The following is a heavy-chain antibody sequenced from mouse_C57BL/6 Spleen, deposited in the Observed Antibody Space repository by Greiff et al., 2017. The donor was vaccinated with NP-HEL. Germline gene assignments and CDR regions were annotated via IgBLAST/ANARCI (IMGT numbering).Heavy chain of an antibody. Sequence: EVMLVESGGGLVKPGGSLKLSCAASGFTFSDYGMHWVRQAPEKGLEWVAYISSGSSTIYSADTVKGRFTISRDNAKNTLFLQMTSLRAEVTSMYYCARRGTVWDYWYFDVWGTGTTVTVSS. D-gene: IGHD2-10*02. CDR2: ISSGSSTI. V-gene: IGHV5-17*01. J-gene: IGHJ1*03. CDR1: GFTFSDYG. CDR3: ARRGTVWDYWYFDV.